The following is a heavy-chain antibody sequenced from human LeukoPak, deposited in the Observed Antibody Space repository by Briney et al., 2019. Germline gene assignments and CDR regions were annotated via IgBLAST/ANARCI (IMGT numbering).Heavy chain of an antibody. D-gene: IGHD3-22*01. CDR2: INWNGGST. J-gene: IGHJ3*02. CDR1: GFTFDDYG. V-gene: IGHV3-20*04. Sequence: PGGSLRLSCAASGFTFDDYGMSWVRQAPGKGLEWVSGINWNGGSTGYADSVKGRFTISRDNAKNSLYLQMNSLRAEDTALYYCARVLGTMIVVVPNAFDIWGQGTMVTVSS. CDR3: ARVLGTMIVVVPNAFDI.